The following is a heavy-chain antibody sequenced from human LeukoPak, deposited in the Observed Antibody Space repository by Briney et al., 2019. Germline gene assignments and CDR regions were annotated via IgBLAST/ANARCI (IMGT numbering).Heavy chain of an antibody. D-gene: IGHD6-19*01. CDR2: IYYSGST. Sequence: PSETLSLTCTVSGGSISSYYWSLIRQPPGKGLEWIGYIYYSGSTNYSPSLKSRVTISLGTSKNQFSLKLSSVTAADTAVYYCARVSGYSSGWSFDYWGQGTLVTVSS. CDR1: GGSISSYY. V-gene: IGHV4-59*01. CDR3: ARVSGYSSGWSFDY. J-gene: IGHJ4*02.